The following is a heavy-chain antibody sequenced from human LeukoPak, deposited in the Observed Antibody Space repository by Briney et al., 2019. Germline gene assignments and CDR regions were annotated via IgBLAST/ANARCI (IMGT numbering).Heavy chain of an antibody. Sequence: PSETLSLTCTVSGGSISSYYWSWIRQPPGKGLEWIGYIYYSGYTNYSPSLKSRVTISVDTSKNQFSLKLSSVTAADTAVYYCAASISRWHWFDPWGQGTLVTVSS. CDR2: IYYSGYT. CDR1: GGSISSYY. D-gene: IGHD2-2*01. J-gene: IGHJ5*02. V-gene: IGHV4-59*01. CDR3: AASISRWHWFDP.